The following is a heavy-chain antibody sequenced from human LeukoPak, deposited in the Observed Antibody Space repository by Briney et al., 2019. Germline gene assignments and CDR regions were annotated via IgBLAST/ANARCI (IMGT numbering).Heavy chain of an antibody. J-gene: IGHJ3*02. CDR1: GYTFTSYG. CDR2: ISAYNGNT. Sequence: EASVKVSCKASGYTFTSYGIIWVRQAPGQGLEWMGWISAYNGNTNYAHKLQGRVSMTTDTSTSTAYMELRSLRSDDTAVYYCARVAVGAHDAFDIWGQGTMVTVSS. CDR3: ARVAVGAHDAFDI. D-gene: IGHD1-26*01. V-gene: IGHV1-18*01.